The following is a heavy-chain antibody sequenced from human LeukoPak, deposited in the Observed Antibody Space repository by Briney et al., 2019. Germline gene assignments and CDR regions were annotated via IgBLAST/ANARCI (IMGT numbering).Heavy chain of an antibody. CDR3: ARREGRITMVRGVKSKAWFDP. CDR1: GGSFSGYY. CDR2: INHSGST. Sequence: SETLSLTCAVYGGSFSGYYWSWIRQPPGKGLEWIGEINHSGSTNYNPSLKSRVTISVDTSKNQFSLKLSSVTAADTAVCYCARREGRITMVRGVKSKAWFDPWGQGTLVTVSS. D-gene: IGHD3-10*01. V-gene: IGHV4-34*01. J-gene: IGHJ5*02.